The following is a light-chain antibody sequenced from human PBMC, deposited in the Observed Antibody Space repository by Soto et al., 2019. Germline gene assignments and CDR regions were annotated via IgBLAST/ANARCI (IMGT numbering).Light chain of an antibody. CDR1: QSVSSY. CDR3: QQRSNWPLFT. J-gene: IGKJ3*01. Sequence: EIVLTQSPATLSLSPGERATLSCRASQSVSSYLAWYQQKPGQAPRLLIYDAFNRATGIPARFSGSGSGTDFTLTISSLEPEDFAVYYCQQRSNWPLFTFGPGTKVDI. CDR2: DAF. V-gene: IGKV3-11*01.